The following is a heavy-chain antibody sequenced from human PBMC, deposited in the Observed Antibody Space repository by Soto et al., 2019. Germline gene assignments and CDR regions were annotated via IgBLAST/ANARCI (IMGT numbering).Heavy chain of an antibody. V-gene: IGHV3-11*01. CDR2: ISSSGSTI. D-gene: IGHD6-19*01. CDR1: GFTFSDYY. J-gene: IGHJ6*03. Sequence: QVQLVESGGGLVKPGGSLRLSCAASGFTFSDYYMSWIRQAPGKGLEWVSYISSSGSTIYYADSVKGRFTISRDNAKNTLYLQMNSLRAEDTAVFYCAIVGSSSGWYHPKYYYYYMDVWGKGTTVTVS. CDR3: AIVGSSSGWYHPKYYYYYMDV.